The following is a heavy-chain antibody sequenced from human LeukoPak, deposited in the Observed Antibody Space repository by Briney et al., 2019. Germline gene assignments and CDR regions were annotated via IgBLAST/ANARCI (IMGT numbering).Heavy chain of an antibody. Sequence: ASVKVSCKASGGTFSSYAISWVRQAPGQGLEWMGGIIPIFGTANYAQKFQGRVTIATDESTSTAYMELSSLRSEDTAVYYCARDSGSYFGAFDIWGQGTMVTVSS. CDR3: ARDSGSYFGAFDI. CDR1: GGTFSSYA. V-gene: IGHV1-69*05. CDR2: IIPIFGTA. J-gene: IGHJ3*02. D-gene: IGHD1-26*01.